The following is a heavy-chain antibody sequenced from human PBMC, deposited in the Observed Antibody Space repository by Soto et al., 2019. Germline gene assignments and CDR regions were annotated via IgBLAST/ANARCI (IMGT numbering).Heavy chain of an antibody. CDR1: GVSISSDY. V-gene: IGHV4-4*09. CDR2: TPHTGTT. Sequence: SETLSLTCTVSGVSISSDYWTWIRQSPGKGLEWIAYTPHTGTTDYNPSLKSRVTISLDTSKNQFSLKLSSVTAADTAIYYCARGSTTEKVDSWGQGIPVTVSS. CDR3: ARGSTTEKVDS. J-gene: IGHJ4*02.